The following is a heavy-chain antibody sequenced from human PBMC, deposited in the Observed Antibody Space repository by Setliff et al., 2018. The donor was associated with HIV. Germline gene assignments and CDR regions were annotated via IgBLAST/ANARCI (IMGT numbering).Heavy chain of an antibody. CDR2: VYHSGTT. V-gene: IGHV4-38-2*01. CDR3: ASVSRLGDSYGYYYYYMDV. CDR1: GYSISTAYY. D-gene: IGHD3-10*01. J-gene: IGHJ6*03. Sequence: PSETLSLTCAVSGYSISTAYYWGWIRQPPGKGLEWIGSVYHSGTTYYNPSLKSRVTISVDMSNNQFSLKVTSVTAADTAVYYCASVSRLGDSYGYYYYYMDVWGKGTTVTVSS.